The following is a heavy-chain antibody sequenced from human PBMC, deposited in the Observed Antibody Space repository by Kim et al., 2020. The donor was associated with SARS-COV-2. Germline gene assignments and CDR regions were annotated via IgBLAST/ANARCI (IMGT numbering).Heavy chain of an antibody. J-gene: IGHJ6*01. CDR3: ARDGGITRGIDV. Sequence: ASVKVSCKASGYTFTSQGINWVRQAPGQGPEWMGWISPLNGKTKFAQKFQGRVVMTRETSTKTVEMELRSLTSDDTAVYYCARDGGITRGIDVWGQGTPV. D-gene: IGHD1-7*01. V-gene: IGHV1-18*01. CDR1: GYTFTSQG. CDR2: ISPLNGKT.